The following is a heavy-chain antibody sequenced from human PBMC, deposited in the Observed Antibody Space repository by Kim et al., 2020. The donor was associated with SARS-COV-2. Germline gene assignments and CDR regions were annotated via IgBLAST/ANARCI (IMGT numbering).Heavy chain of an antibody. J-gene: IGHJ6*02. CDR1: GYTFTSYY. V-gene: IGHV1-46*01. Sequence: ASVKVSCKASGYTFTSYYMHWVRQATGQGLEWMGIINPSGGSTSYAQKFQGRVTMTRDTSTSTVYMELSSLRSEDTAVYYCARDIIVVVPAAMYYYGMDVWGQGTTGTVSS. CDR2: INPSGGST. CDR3: ARDIIVVVPAAMYYYGMDV. D-gene: IGHD2-2*01.